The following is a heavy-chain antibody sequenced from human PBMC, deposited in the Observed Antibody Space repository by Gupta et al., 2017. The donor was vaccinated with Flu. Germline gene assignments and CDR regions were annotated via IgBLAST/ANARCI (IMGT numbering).Heavy chain of an antibody. J-gene: IGHJ4*02. CDR1: GFSVKYYW. CDR2: IRTDGTTT. Sequence: EVQLVESGGGLVQPWGSLRLSCAASGFSVKYYWMPWVRQAPGKGRVWVSRIRTDGTTTNYSDSVRGRFTISRDNVRDTLYLQMNSLRVEDTAVYYCVRRDYFDDWGQGTLVTVSS. V-gene: IGHV3-74*01. CDR3: VRRDYFDD.